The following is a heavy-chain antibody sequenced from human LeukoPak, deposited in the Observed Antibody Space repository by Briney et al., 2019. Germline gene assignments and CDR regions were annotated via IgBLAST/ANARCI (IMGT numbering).Heavy chain of an antibody. CDR3: ARRGTIGTTTVDY. J-gene: IGHJ4*02. CDR1: GESFSGYY. V-gene: IGHV4-34*01. Sequence: PSETLSLTCAVYGESFSGYYWTWIRQPPGKGLEWIGQINHSGSTSYNPSLKSRVTISGATSKNQFSLRLNSVTAADTAVYYCARRGTIGTTTVDYWGQGTPVTVSS. CDR2: INHSGST. D-gene: IGHD1-1*01.